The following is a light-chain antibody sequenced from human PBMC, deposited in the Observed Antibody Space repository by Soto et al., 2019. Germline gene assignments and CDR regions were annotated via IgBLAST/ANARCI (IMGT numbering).Light chain of an antibody. V-gene: IGKV1-33*01. CDR2: DAS. Sequence: DIQMTQSPSSLSASVGDRVTITCQARQDIKNYLNGYQQKSGKAPKLLIYDASDLETGVPSRFSGSGSGTDFTFTINSLQPEDIATYYCQQYDNLPLTFGGGTKVDIK. CDR1: QDIKNY. J-gene: IGKJ4*01. CDR3: QQYDNLPLT.